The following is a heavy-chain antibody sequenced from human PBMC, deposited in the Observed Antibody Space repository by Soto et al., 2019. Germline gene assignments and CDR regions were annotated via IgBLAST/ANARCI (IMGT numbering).Heavy chain of an antibody. CDR1: GFTFSSYA. V-gene: IGHV3-64*01. J-gene: IGHJ4*02. CDR3: ARGGVTILRTYYFDY. D-gene: IGHD3-3*01. CDR2: ISSNGGST. Sequence: PGGSLRLSCAASGFTFSSYAMHWVRQAPGKGLEYVSAISSNGGSTYYANSVKGRFTISRDNSKNTLYLQMGSLRAEDMAVYYCARGGVTILRTYYFDYWGQGTLVTVSS.